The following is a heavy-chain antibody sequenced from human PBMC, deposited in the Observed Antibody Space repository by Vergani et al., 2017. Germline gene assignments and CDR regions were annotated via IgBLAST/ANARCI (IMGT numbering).Heavy chain of an antibody. Sequence: QVQLQESGPGLVKPSETLSLTCTVSGGSISSYYWSWIRQPPGKGLEWIGYIYYSGSTNYNPSLKSRVTISVDTSKNQFSLKLSSVTAADTAVYYCARGWGVLNWFDPWGQGTLVTVSS. CDR2: IYYSGST. J-gene: IGHJ5*02. D-gene: IGHD1-26*01. V-gene: IGHV4-59*12. CDR3: ARGWGVLNWFDP. CDR1: GGSISSYY.